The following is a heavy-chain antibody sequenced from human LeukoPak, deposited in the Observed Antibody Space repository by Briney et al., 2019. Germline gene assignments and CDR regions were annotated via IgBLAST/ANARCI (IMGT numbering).Heavy chain of an antibody. CDR3: ARSGSYYGNYFDY. CDR2: IIPIFGTA. J-gene: IGHJ4*02. D-gene: IGHD1-26*01. Sequence: SVKVSCKASGGTFSSYAISWVRQAPGQGLEWMGGIIPIFGTANYAQKFQGRVTITTDESTSTAYMELSGLRSEDTAVYYCARSGSYYGNYFDYWGQGTLVTVSS. V-gene: IGHV1-69*05. CDR1: GGTFSSYA.